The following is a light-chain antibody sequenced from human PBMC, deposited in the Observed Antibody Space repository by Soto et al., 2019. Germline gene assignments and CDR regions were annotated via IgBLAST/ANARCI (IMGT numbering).Light chain of an antibody. CDR2: DVN. CDR3: TSWTTSTTMI. Sequence: QSVLTQPASVSGSPGQSITISCTGTSSDIGAYNFVSCYQQHPGKAPKLMLYDVNIRPSGVSHRFSGSKSGNTASLTISGLQAEDEADYYCTSWTTSTTMIFGGGTKLTVL. V-gene: IGLV2-14*03. CDR1: SSDIGAYNF. J-gene: IGLJ2*01.